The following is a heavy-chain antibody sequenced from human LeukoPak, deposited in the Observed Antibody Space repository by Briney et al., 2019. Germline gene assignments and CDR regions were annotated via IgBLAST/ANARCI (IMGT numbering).Heavy chain of an antibody. J-gene: IGHJ4*02. D-gene: IGHD2-2*01. Sequence: SVKVSCKASGGTFSSYAISWVRQAPGQGLEWMGRIIPILGIANYAQKFRGRVTITADKSTSTAYMELSSLRSEDTAVYYCASADLGYCSSTSCTLDYWGQGTLVTVSS. CDR2: IIPILGIA. V-gene: IGHV1-69*04. CDR3: ASADLGYCSSTSCTLDY. CDR1: GGTFSSYA.